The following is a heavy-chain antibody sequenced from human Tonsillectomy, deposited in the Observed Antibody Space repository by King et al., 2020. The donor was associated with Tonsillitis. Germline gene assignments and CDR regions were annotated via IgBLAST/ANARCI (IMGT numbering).Heavy chain of an antibody. Sequence: VQLVESGAEVKKPGSSVKVSCKASGGTFSSYAISWVRQAPGQGLEWMGGIIPIFGTANYAQKFQGRVTITADESTSTAYMELSSLRSEDTAVYYCAHARLQTTVVTPEKYYYYGMDVWGQGTTVTVSS. V-gene: IGHV1-69*01. CDR2: IIPIFGTA. CDR3: AHARLQTTVVTPEKYYYYGMDV. J-gene: IGHJ6*02. D-gene: IGHD4-23*01. CDR1: GGTFSSYA.